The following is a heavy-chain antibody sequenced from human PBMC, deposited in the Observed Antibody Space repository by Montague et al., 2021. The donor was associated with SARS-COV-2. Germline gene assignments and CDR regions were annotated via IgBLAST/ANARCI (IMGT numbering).Heavy chain of an antibody. D-gene: IGHD3-3*01. Sequence: RLSLSASGFTFSSYEMNWVRQAPGKGLEWVSYISSSGSTIYYPDSVKGRFTISRDNAKNSLYLQMISLRAEDTAVYFCARGGTYYDFWSGFYNYYYAMDVWGQGTTVTVSS. J-gene: IGHJ6*02. V-gene: IGHV3-48*03. CDR3: ARGGTYYDFWSGFYNYYYAMDV. CDR1: GFTFSSYE. CDR2: ISSSGSTI.